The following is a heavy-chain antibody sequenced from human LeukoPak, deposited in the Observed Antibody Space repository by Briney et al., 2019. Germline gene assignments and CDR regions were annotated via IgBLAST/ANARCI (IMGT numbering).Heavy chain of an antibody. V-gene: IGHV3-64*01. Sequence: GGSLRLSCAASGFTFSTYVMQWVRQGPGKGLEYVSAITGDGGYTYYANSVKGRFTISRDNSNKTLYLPMGSLRADDMAVYYCARVSTNDRRNAFDIWGQGTMVTVSS. CDR2: ITGDGGYT. J-gene: IGHJ3*02. D-gene: IGHD2-8*01. CDR3: ARVSTNDRRNAFDI. CDR1: GFTFSTYV.